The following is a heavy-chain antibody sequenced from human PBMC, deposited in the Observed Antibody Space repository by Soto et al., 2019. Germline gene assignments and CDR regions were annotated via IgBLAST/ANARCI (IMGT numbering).Heavy chain of an antibody. CDR1: GGSISSGGYY. CDR2: IYYSGST. J-gene: IGHJ4*02. CDR3: ARLGPRSYYNEGHKTDY. V-gene: IGHV4-31*03. Sequence: QVQLQESGPGLVKPSQTLSLTCTVSGGSISSGGYYWSWIRQHPGKGLEWIGYIYYSGSTYYNPSPKSRVTISVDTSKNQYSLKLSSVTAADTAVYYCARLGPRSYYNEGHKTDYWGQGTLLTVSS. D-gene: IGHD3-10*01.